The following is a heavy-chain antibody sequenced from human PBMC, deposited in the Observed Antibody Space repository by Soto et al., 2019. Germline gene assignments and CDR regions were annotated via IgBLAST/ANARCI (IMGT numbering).Heavy chain of an antibody. CDR1: GFAFSNAW. D-gene: IGHD2-8*01. Sequence: GGSLRLSCAASGFAFSNAWMSWVRQAPGKGLEWVGRIKSETDGETTDYVAPVKGRFTISRDDSKNTLYLQMNSLKIEDTAVYYCTTDLNGGFDYWGRGTLVTVSS. CDR3: TTDLNGGFDY. J-gene: IGHJ4*02. V-gene: IGHV3-15*01. CDR2: IKSETDGETT.